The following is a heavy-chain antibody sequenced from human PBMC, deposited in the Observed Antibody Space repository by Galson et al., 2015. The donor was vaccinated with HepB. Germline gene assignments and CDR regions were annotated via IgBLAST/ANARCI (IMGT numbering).Heavy chain of an antibody. D-gene: IGHD1-26*01. V-gene: IGHV1-2*02. Sequence: SVKVSCKASKYTFSDYYIHWVRQAPGQGLEWMGWIFPNSGGTTYAQVFQGRVTLTSDTSINTAYMYLSSLTSDDTAVYYCARGRAKWELLRDYFYYWGQGTLVTVSS. CDR3: ARGRAKWELLRDYFYY. CDR1: KYTFSDYY. CDR2: IFPNSGGT. J-gene: IGHJ4*02.